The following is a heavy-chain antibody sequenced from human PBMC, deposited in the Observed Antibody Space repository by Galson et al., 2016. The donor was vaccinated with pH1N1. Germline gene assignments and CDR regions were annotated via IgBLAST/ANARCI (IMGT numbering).Heavy chain of an antibody. CDR3: ARQYDFGDYRGNAFDI. CDR1: GYRFTNYW. V-gene: IGHV5-51*03. Sequence: QSGAEVKKPGESLKISCKASGYRFTNYWIAWVRQVPGKGLEWVGVVNPGGSTIRYSPPFQGHLTISSDKSINTAYLQWIGLKASATATYYCARQYDFGDYRGNAFDIWGQGTMVIVSS. J-gene: IGHJ3*02. CDR2: VNPGGSTI. D-gene: IGHD4-17*01.